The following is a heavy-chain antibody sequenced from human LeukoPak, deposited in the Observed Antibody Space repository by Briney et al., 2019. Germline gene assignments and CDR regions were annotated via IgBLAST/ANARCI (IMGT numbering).Heavy chain of an antibody. CDR3: ARRNDPWSGPRNWFDP. V-gene: IGHV4-31*03. D-gene: IGHD3-3*01. CDR2: IYHTGDT. CDR1: SGSFNSGGYY. Sequence: PSETLSLTCTVSSGSFNSGGYYWSWIRQHPGKGLEWIGNIYHTGDTFYNPSLQSRFIISVDTSKNQFSLKVSSVTAADTAIYYCARRNDPWSGPRNWFDPWGQGILVTVSS. J-gene: IGHJ5*02.